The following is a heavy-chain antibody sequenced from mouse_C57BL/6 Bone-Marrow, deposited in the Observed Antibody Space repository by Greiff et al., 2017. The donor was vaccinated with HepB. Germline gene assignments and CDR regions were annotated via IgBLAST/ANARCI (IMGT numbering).Heavy chain of an antibody. V-gene: IGHV1-55*01. CDR1: ASPFPIYF. CDR3: ARLYYFDY. CDR2: IYPFIVIT. Sequence: QVHLPPPFSELVPPFSSFHLSFPAPASPFPIYFITFFNHLPFPFLYFILAIYPFIVITNYNEKFKSKATLTVDTSSSTAYMQLSSLTSEDSAVYYCARLYYFDYWGQGTTLTVSS. J-gene: IGHJ2*01.